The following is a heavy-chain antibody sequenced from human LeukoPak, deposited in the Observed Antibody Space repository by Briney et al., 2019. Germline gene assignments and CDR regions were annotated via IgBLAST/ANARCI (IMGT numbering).Heavy chain of an antibody. CDR1: GFTFSSYA. D-gene: IGHD4-17*01. J-gene: IGHJ4*02. CDR3: AKGDDYGDYGSFDY. V-gene: IGHV3-23*01. Sequence: GGSLRLSCAVSGFTFSSYAMSWVRQAPGKGLEWVSAISGSGGSTYYADSVKGRFTISRDNSKNTLYLQMNSLRAEDTAVYYCAKGDDYGDYGSFDYWGQGTLVTVSS. CDR2: ISGSGGST.